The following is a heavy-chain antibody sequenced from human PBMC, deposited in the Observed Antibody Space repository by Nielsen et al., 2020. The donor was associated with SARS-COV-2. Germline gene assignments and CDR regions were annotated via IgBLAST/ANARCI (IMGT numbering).Heavy chain of an antibody. CDR2: LYTDGST. CDR3: ARDNWGRMDV. Sequence: GSLTLSCASSGFTISSSFMSCVRHAAWKGLDLLSVLYTDGSTSHADSVKGRFTISRDNSKNTLYLQMNSLRAEDTAVYYCARDNWGRMDVWGQGTTVTVS. CDR1: GFTISSSF. J-gene: IGHJ6*02. D-gene: IGHD7-27*01. V-gene: IGHV3-66*01.